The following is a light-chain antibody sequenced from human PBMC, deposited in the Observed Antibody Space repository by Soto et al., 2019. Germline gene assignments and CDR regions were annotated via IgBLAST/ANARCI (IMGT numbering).Light chain of an antibody. CDR3: AAWDDSLNAVV. Sequence: QSVLTQPPSASGTPGQRVTLSCSGSSSNIGSNTVNWYQQLPGTAPKLLIYSNNQRPSGVPDRLSGSKSGTSASLAISGLQSEDEADYYCAAWDDSLNAVVFGGGTKLTVL. CDR1: SSNIGSNT. CDR2: SNN. V-gene: IGLV1-44*01. J-gene: IGLJ2*01.